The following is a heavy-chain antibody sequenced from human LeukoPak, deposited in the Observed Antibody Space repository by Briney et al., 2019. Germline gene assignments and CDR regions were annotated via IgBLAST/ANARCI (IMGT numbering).Heavy chain of an antibody. J-gene: IGHJ4*02. CDR2: ISPSGGGT. CDR3: ATDLYDSSPDF. CDR1: GFTFSSYA. Sequence: GGSLRLSCAASGFTFSSYAMSWVRQAPGQGLEWVSAISPSGGGTYFADSVKGRFTISRDNSKDTLYLQMNSLRVDDTAVYYCATDLYDSSPDFWGQGTLVTVSS. V-gene: IGHV3-23*01. D-gene: IGHD3-22*01.